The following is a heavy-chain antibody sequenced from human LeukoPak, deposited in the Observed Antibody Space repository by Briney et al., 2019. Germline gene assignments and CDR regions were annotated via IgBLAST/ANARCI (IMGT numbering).Heavy chain of an antibody. Sequence: GGSLKLSCAASGFTFSGSAMHWVRQASGKGLEWVGRIRSKANNYATTYAASVNGRFTISRDDSKNTAYLQMNSLKTGDTAVYYCTTDTILRGWGQGTLVTVSS. D-gene: IGHD3-10*01. CDR2: IRSKANNYAT. CDR1: GFTFSGSA. V-gene: IGHV3-73*01. CDR3: TTDTILRG. J-gene: IGHJ4*02.